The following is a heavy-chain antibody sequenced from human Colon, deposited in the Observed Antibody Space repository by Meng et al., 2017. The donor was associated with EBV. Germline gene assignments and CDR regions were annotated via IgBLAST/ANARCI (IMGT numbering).Heavy chain of an antibody. D-gene: IGHD3-22*01. CDR3: ASSDYYRSDY. J-gene: IGHJ4*02. CDR2: IYYSGST. Sequence: QVQLQESGPGLVKPSGXLSLTCAVSGYSISSSNWWGWSRQPPGKGLEWIGYIYYSGSTYYNPPLKSRVTISLDKSKNQLSLKLNSVTAADTAVYYCASSDYYRSDYWGQGPLVTVAS. V-gene: IGHV4-28*01. CDR1: GYSISSSNW.